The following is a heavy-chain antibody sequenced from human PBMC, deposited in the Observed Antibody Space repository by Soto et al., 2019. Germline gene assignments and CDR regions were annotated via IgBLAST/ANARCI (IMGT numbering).Heavy chain of an antibody. Sequence: ASVKVSCKASRVAFSKFIVTWVRQAPGLGLEWVGGIIPIFGTANYAQKFQGRVTITADESTSTSYMEVNNLRSEDTAVYYCAKVRYSSPMGYYYGMDVWGQGTTVTGSS. J-gene: IGHJ6*02. CDR2: IIPIFGTA. CDR3: AKVRYSSPMGYYYGMDV. CDR1: RVAFSKFI. D-gene: IGHD6-19*01. V-gene: IGHV1-69*13.